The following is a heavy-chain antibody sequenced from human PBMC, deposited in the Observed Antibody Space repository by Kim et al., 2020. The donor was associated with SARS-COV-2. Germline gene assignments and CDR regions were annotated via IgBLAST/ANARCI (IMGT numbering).Heavy chain of an antibody. Sequence: GEGRFTISRDNSKNTRYLQMNSLRAEDTAVYYWAKGTYYDILTGYFGLDYWGQGTLVTVSS. J-gene: IGHJ4*02. V-gene: IGHV3-30*02. CDR3: AKGTYYDILTGYFGLDY. D-gene: IGHD3-9*01.